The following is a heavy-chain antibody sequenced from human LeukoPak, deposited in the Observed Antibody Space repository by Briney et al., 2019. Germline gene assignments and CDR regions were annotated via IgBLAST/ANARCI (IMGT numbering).Heavy chain of an antibody. Sequence: GGSLRLSCAASGFTFRSYTMSWVRQAPGKGLEWVSSISSSSSYMYYGDSVKGRFTISRDNAYTSLYLQLNSLRAEDTAVYYCASGTIVGARGADNWGQGTLVTVSS. CDR2: ISSSSSYM. CDR1: GFTFRSYT. V-gene: IGHV3-21*01. CDR3: ASGTIVGARGADN. J-gene: IGHJ4*02. D-gene: IGHD1-26*01.